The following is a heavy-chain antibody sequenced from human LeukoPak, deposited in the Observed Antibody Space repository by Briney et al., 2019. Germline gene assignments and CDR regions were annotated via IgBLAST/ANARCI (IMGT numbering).Heavy chain of an antibody. CDR2: IYYSGST. CDR1: GGSISSSSYY. Sequence: SETLSLTCTVSGGSISSSSYYWGWIRQPPGKGLEWIGSIYYSGSTYYNPSLKSRVTISVDTSKNQFSLKLSSVTAADTAVYYCASRIAVAAGAFDIWGQGTVVTVSS. D-gene: IGHD6-19*01. V-gene: IGHV4-39*07. J-gene: IGHJ3*02. CDR3: ASRIAVAAGAFDI.